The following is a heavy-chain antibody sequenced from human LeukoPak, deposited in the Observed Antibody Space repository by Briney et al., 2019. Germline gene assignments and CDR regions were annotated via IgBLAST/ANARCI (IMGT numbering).Heavy chain of an antibody. J-gene: IGHJ4*01. CDR1: GFTFSSYG. CDR2: ISYDGSNK. Sequence: GRSLRLSCAASGFTFSSYGMHWVRQAPGKGLEWVAVISYDGSNKYYADSVKGRFTISRDNSKNTLYLQMNSLRAEDTAVYYCAKDLLEGYDILTGYIMGQDYWGHGTLVTVSS. V-gene: IGHV3-30*18. D-gene: IGHD3-9*01. CDR3: AKDLLEGYDILTGYIMGQDY.